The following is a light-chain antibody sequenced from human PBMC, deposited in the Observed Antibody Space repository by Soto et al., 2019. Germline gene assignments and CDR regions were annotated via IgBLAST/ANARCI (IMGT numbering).Light chain of an antibody. CDR3: CSYAGSSTYV. CDR1: SSEVGYYNL. J-gene: IGLJ1*01. V-gene: IGLV2-23*02. CDR2: EVN. Sequence: QSVLTQPASVSGSPGQSITISCTGTSSEVGYYNLVSWYQHHPGKAPKLIIYEVNKRPSGVSNRFSGSKSGNTASLTISGLQAEDEADYHCCSYAGSSTYVFGTGTKVT.